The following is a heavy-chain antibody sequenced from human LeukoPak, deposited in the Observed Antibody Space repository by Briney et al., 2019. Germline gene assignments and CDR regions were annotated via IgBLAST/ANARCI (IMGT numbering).Heavy chain of an antibody. CDR2: ITSSSTYI. Sequence: GGSLRLSCAATGFPFSSYIISWVRQAPGKGLEWVASITSSSTYIFYADSVKGRFTISRDNSKNSLYLQMNSLRAEDTAIYYCATYRQVLLPFESWGQGTLVTVSS. V-gene: IGHV3-21*04. CDR3: ATYRQVLLPFES. J-gene: IGHJ4*02. D-gene: IGHD2-8*02. CDR1: GFPFSSYI.